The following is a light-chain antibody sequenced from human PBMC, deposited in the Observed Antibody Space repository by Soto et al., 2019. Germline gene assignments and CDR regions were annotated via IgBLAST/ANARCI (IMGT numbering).Light chain of an antibody. CDR2: YDD. V-gene: IGLV1-36*01. CDR3: AAWDDSLNGQV. Sequence: QSVLTQPPSVSEAPRQRVTISCSGSSSNIGNNAVNWYQQLPGKAPKLLIYYDDLLPSGVSDRFSGSKSGTSASLAISGLQSEDEADYYGAAWDDSLNGQVFGTGTQLTVL. CDR1: SSNIGNNA. J-gene: IGLJ1*01.